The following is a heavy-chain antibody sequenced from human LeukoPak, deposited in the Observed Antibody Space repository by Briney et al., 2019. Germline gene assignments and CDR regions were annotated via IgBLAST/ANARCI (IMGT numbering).Heavy chain of an antibody. Sequence: GGSLRLSCAASGFAVSSKYMGWVRQAPGKGLEWVSVIHPGGTIYYADSVKGTFTISRDNSKNTLYLEMNTLRVEDTAVYYCAMYSSAWYAVYWGQGTLVTVSS. CDR1: GFAVSSKY. CDR3: AMYSSAWYAVY. D-gene: IGHD6-19*01. V-gene: IGHV3-66*01. CDR2: IHPGGTI. J-gene: IGHJ4*02.